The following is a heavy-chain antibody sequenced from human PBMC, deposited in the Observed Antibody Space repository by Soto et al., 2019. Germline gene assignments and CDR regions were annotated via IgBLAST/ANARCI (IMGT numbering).Heavy chain of an antibody. J-gene: IGHJ3*02. CDR1: GYTFTSYD. Sequence: ASVKDSCKASGYTFTSYDINWVRQATGQGLEWMGWMNPNSGNTGYAQKFQGRVTMNRNNTISRTYMELSSLRTKDTAVYYCARGLVVTTNWDALDIGGQGTVVT. V-gene: IGHV1-8*02. CDR3: ARGLVVTTNWDALDI. CDR2: MNPNSGNT. D-gene: IGHD2-21*02.